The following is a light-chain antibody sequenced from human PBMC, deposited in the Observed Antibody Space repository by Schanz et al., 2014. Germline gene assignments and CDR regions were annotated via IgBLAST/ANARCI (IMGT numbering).Light chain of an antibody. V-gene: IGLV2-8*01. CDR1: SSDVGAYNF. CDR2: EVS. Sequence: QSVLTQPPSASGSPGQSVTISCTGTSSDVGAYNFVSWYQQRPGKAPKLMIYEVSKRPSGVPDRFSGSKSGITASLTVSGLQAEDEADYYCSSFAGTTNLWVFGGGTKLTVL. CDR3: SSFAGTTNLWV. J-gene: IGLJ3*02.